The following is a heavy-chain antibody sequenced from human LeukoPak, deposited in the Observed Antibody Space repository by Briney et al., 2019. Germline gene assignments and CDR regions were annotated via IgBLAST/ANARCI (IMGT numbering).Heavy chain of an antibody. Sequence: GGSLRLSCAASAFSFSKFALIWVRQAPGKGLEWVSAITANGGYTLYADAVKGRFTVSRDHSKSTLYLQINSLRPEDTAMYYCAEDPNGDYIGAFDFWGQGTMVTVSS. CDR3: AEDPNGDYIGAFDF. CDR2: ITANGGYT. D-gene: IGHD4-17*01. V-gene: IGHV3-23*01. CDR1: AFSFSKFA. J-gene: IGHJ3*01.